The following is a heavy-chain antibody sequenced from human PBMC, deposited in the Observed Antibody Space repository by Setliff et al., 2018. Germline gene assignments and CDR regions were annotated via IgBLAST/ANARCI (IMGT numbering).Heavy chain of an antibody. J-gene: IGHJ4*02. V-gene: IGHV1-18*01. CDR2: ISPHNGNT. CDR1: GGAFSTYS. CDR3: SRLVRFCTRIVCQRLSGDDY. Sequence: ASVKVSCKASGGAFSTYSLSWVRQAPGQGFEWVGRISPHNGNTYYAPKFQGTVLMTADTSTTTAYLELRSLRSDDTAVYYCSRLVRFCTRIVCQRLSGDDYWGQGTLVTVSS. D-gene: IGHD3-10*01.